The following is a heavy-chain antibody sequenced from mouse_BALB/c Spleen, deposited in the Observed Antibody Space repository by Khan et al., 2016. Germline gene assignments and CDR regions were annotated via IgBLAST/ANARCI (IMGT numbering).Heavy chain of an antibody. V-gene: IGHV4-1*02. CDR1: GFDFRRYW. D-gene: IGHD1-1*01. Sequence: EVKLLESGGGLVQPGGSLKLSCAASGFDFRRYWMSWVRQAPGKGLEWIGEINPDSRTINYSPSLKDKFTISSDNAKSTLYLQMSKGRSEDTALYYCASAGYYGYLAYWGQGTLVSVSA. CDR3: ASAGYYGYLAY. J-gene: IGHJ3*01. CDR2: INPDSRTI.